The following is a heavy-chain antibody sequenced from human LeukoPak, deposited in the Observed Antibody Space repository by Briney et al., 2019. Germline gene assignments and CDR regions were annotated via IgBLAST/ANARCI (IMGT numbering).Heavy chain of an antibody. CDR2: INSDGSST. V-gene: IGHV3-74*01. CDR1: GFTFSSYW. D-gene: IGHD3-10*01. CDR3: AKDTYYGSGSYYRGAFDY. J-gene: IGHJ4*02. Sequence: GGSLRLSCAASGFTFSSYWMHWVRQAPGKGLVWVSRINSDGSSTSYADSVKGRFTISRDNSKNSLYLQMNSLRAEDTALYYCAKDTYYGSGSYYRGAFDYWGQGTLVTVSS.